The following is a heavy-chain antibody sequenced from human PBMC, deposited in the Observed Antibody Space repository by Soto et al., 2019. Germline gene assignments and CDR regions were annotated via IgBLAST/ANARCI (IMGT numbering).Heavy chain of an antibody. J-gene: IGHJ4*02. D-gene: IGHD3-10*01. Sequence: SETLSLTCAVSGGSISSSNWWSWVRQPPGKGLEWIGEIYHSGSTNYNPSLKSRVTISVDKSKNQFSLKLSSVTAADTAVYYCARGKSVGGRFGVLLGQGHIDYWGQGTLVT. CDR3: ARGKSVGGRFGVLLGQGHIDY. V-gene: IGHV4-4*02. CDR1: GGSISSSNW. CDR2: IYHSGST.